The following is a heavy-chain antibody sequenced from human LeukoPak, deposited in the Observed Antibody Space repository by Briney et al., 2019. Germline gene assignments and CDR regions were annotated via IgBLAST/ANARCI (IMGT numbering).Heavy chain of an antibody. Sequence: GGSLRLSCAASGFTFSNAWMSWVCHAPGKGLEWVGQIRSETDGGTTDYAAPVKGRFTISRDDSKNTLYLQMNSLKTEDTAVYYCTTAAFHWGQGTLVTVSS. J-gene: IGHJ1*01. V-gene: IGHV3-15*01. CDR1: GFTFSNAW. CDR3: TTAAFH. D-gene: IGHD6-25*01. CDR2: IRSETDGGTT.